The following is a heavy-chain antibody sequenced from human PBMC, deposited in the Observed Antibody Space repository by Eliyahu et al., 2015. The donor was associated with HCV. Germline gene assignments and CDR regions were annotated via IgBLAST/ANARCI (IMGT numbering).Heavy chain of an antibody. D-gene: IGHD1-20*01. V-gene: IGHV3-21*01. CDR3: ARDLSSITGSSYYGMDV. Sequence: EVQLVESGGGLVKPGGSLRLSXAASGFTFSSXSMXWVRQAPGKGLEWVSSISSSSSYIYYADSVKGRFTISRDNAKNSLYLQMNSLRAEDTAVYYCARDLSSITGSSYYGMDVWGQGTTVTVSS. CDR2: ISSSSSYI. J-gene: IGHJ6*02. CDR1: GFTFSSXS.